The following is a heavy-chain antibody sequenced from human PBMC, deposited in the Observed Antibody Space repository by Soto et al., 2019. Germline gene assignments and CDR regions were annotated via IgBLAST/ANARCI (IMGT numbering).Heavy chain of an antibody. CDR3: ATGYCSSTSCYGGY. V-gene: IGHV3-72*01. J-gene: IGHJ4*02. CDR1: GFTFSDHY. D-gene: IGHD2-2*01. CDR2: TRNKANSYTT. Sequence: EVQLVESGGGLVQPGGSLRLSCAASGFTFSDHYMDWVRQAPGKGLEWVGRTRNKANSYTTEYAASVKGRFTISRDDSKNSLYLQMNSLKTEDTAVYYCATGYCSSTSCYGGYWGQGTLVTVSS.